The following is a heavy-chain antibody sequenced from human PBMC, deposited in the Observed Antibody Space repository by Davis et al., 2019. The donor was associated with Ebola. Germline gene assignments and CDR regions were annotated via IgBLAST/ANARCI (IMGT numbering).Heavy chain of an antibody. Sequence: SETLSLTCAVYGGSFSGYYWSWIRQPPGKGLEWIGEINHSGSTNYNPSLKSRIAISLDTSRNQFSLNLSSVTAADTAVYYCARRAGYYYDSSGYSTTYYFDYWGQGTLVTVSS. D-gene: IGHD3-22*01. V-gene: IGHV4-34*01. CDR3: ARRAGYYYDSSGYSTTYYFDY. CDR2: INHSGST. J-gene: IGHJ4*02. CDR1: GGSFSGYY.